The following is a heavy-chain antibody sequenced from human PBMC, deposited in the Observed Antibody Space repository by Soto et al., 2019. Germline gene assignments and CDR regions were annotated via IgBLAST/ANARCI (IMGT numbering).Heavy chain of an antibody. D-gene: IGHD4-17*01. CDR2: IYSGGST. V-gene: IGHV3-53*04. Sequence: PGGSLRLSCAASGFTVSSNYMSWVRQAPGKGLEWVSVIYSGGSTYYADSVKGRFTISRHNSKNTLYLQMNSLRAEDTAVYYCARGAAARYGDDASDIWGQGTMVTVSS. CDR1: GFTVSSNY. J-gene: IGHJ3*02. CDR3: ARGAAARYGDDASDI.